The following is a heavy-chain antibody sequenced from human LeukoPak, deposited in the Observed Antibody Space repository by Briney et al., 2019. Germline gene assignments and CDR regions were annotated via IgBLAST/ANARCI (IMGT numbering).Heavy chain of an antibody. CDR3: AREEKVVITPRYYGMDV. D-gene: IGHD3-22*01. Sequence: AGSLRLSCAASGFTFSSYWMHWVRQAPGKGLVWVSRINSDGSSTIYADSVKGRFTISRDNAKNTLYLQMNSLRAEDTAVYYCAREEKVVITPRYYGMDVWGQGTTVTVSS. CDR2: INSDGSST. J-gene: IGHJ6*02. CDR1: GFTFSSYW. V-gene: IGHV3-74*01.